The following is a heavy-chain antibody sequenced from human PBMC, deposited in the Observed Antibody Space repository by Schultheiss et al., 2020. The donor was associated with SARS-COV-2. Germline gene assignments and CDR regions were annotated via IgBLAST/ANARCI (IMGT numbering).Heavy chain of an antibody. CDR3: AKRPRPQVIISRYWYFDL. D-gene: IGHD3-10*01. CDR2: ISSSSSYI. CDR1: GFTFSSYA. J-gene: IGHJ2*01. Sequence: GGSLRLSCAASGFTFSSYAMSWVRQAPGKGLEWVSAISSSSSYIYYADSVKGRFTISRDNAKNSLYLQMNSLRAEDTAVYYCAKRPRPQVIISRYWYFDLWGRGTLVTVSS. V-gene: IGHV3-21*01.